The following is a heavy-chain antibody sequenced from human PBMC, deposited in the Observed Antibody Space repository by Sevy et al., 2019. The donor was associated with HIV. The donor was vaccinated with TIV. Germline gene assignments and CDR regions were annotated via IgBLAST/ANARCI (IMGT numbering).Heavy chain of an antibody. J-gene: IGHJ4*02. Sequence: GGSLRLSCAASGFTFSDYYMSWIRQAPGKGLEWISYISGSSSAIVYADSVKDRFAISRNNAKNSLYLHMGNLGAEDTAVYFCVGRPYSSAYSWSYHFDYWGQGTLVTVSS. CDR2: ISGSSSAI. D-gene: IGHD3-16*01. CDR3: VGRPYSSAYSWSYHFDY. V-gene: IGHV3-11*01. CDR1: GFTFSDYY.